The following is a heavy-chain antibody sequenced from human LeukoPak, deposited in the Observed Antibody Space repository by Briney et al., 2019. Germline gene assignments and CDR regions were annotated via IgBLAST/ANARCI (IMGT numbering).Heavy chain of an antibody. CDR1: GGSISSGGYY. D-gene: IGHD1-26*01. J-gene: IGHJ4*02. CDR3: AGGWAPARNVFDY. V-gene: IGHV4-31*03. Sequence: PSETLSLTCTVSGGSISSGGYYWSWIRQHPGTGLEWIGYIYYSGSTYYNPSLSSLKSRVTMSLDTSKNQFSLKLNSVTAADTAVYYCAGGWAPARNVFDYWGQGTLVTVSS. CDR2: IYYSGST.